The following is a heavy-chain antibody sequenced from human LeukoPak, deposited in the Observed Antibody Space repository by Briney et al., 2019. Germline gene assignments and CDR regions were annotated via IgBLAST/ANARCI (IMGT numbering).Heavy chain of an antibody. CDR2: IYHSGTT. CDR1: GGSITSYY. V-gene: IGHV4-59*01. D-gene: IGHD2-15*01. J-gene: IGHJ1*01. CDR3: AQKAPYSPGYSQH. Sequence: SETLSLTCTVSGGSITSYYWSWIRQPPGKGLEWIGYIYHSGTTNYNPSLKSRVTISVDPSKTQFSLRLSSVTAADTAAYYCAQKAPYSPGYSQHWGQGTLVAVSS.